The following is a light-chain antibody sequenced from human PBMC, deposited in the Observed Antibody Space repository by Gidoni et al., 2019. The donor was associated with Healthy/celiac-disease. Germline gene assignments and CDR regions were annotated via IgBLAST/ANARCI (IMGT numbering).Light chain of an antibody. Sequence: EIVMTQSPATLSVSPVERATLSCRASQSVSSNLAWYQQKPGQAPRLRIYGASTRATGIPARFSGSGSGTEFSLTVSSLQSEDFAVYYCQHYNNWPLTFGGGTKVEIK. V-gene: IGKV3-15*01. CDR1: QSVSSN. CDR3: QHYNNWPLT. CDR2: GAS. J-gene: IGKJ4*01.